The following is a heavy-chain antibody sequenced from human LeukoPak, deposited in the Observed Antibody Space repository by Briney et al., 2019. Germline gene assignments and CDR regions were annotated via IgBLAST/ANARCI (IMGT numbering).Heavy chain of an antibody. J-gene: IGHJ6*03. CDR1: GGSIDSTSYY. Sequence: SETLSLTCTVSGGSIDSTSYYWGWIRQPPGKSLEWIGTIYYSGNKYYNPSLRSRVTISVDTSKNQFSLKLSSVTAADTAVYYCARSVEGYCSGGSCYSYYYYMDVWGKGTTVTVSS. D-gene: IGHD2-15*01. CDR3: ARSVEGYCSGGSCYSYYYYMDV. CDR2: IYYSGNK. V-gene: IGHV4-39*07.